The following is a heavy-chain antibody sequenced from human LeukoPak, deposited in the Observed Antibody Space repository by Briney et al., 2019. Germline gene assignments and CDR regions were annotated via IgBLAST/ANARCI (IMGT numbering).Heavy chain of an antibody. J-gene: IGHJ4*02. D-gene: IGHD3-3*01. CDR3: ARIDFWSGYSSDY. Sequence: SETLSLTCAVYGGSFSGYYWSWIRQPPGKGLEWIGEINHSGSTNYNPSLKSRVTISVDTSKNQFSLKLSSVTAADTAVYYCARIDFWSGYSSDYWGQGTLVTVS. V-gene: IGHV4-34*01. CDR2: INHSGST. CDR1: GGSFSGYY.